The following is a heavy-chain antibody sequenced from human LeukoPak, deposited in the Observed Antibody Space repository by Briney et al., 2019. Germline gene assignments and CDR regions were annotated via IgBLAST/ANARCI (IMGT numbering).Heavy chain of an antibody. D-gene: IGHD5-12*01. CDR3: ARAHIVATIYLGY. CDR1: GGSISSGGYS. Sequence: SQTLSLTCAVSGGSISSGGYSWSWIRQPPGKGLEWIGYIYHSGSTYYNPSLKSRVTISVDRSKNQFSLKLSSVTAADTAVYYCARAHIVATIYLGYWGQGTLVTVSS. CDR2: IYHSGST. V-gene: IGHV4-30-2*01. J-gene: IGHJ4*02.